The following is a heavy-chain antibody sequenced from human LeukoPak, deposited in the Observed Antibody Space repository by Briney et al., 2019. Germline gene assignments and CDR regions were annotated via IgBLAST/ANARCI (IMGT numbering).Heavy chain of an antibody. J-gene: IGHJ4*02. V-gene: IGHV3-64*02. D-gene: IGHD6-19*01. Sequence: GGSLRLSCAASGFTFGTYAMHWVRQAPGKGLEYVSAISSNGRITYYADSVKGRFTISRDNSKNILYLQMGSLRTEDTAVYYCARVSGWYWFDNWGQGTQVTVSS. CDR1: GFTFGTYA. CDR2: ISSNGRIT. CDR3: ARVSGWYWFDN.